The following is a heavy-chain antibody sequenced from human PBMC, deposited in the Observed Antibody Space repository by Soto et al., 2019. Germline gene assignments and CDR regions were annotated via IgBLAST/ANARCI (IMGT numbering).Heavy chain of an antibody. Sequence: EVHLLESGGALVQPGGSLRLSCAASGFTFISSAMNWVRQAPGKGLEWVSIIGAGGANIYYADSVKGRFTISRDDSKNTVDLQMNTLRAEDTATYYCVFHFNNYQSYSWGQGTQVIVSS. CDR3: VFHFNNYQSYS. D-gene: IGHD2-2*01. V-gene: IGHV3-23*01. J-gene: IGHJ4*02. CDR2: IGAGGANI. CDR1: GFTFISSA.